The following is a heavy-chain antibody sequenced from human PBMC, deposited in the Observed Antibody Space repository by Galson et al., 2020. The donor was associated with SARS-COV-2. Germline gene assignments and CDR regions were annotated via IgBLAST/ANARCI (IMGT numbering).Heavy chain of an antibody. Sequence: GGSLRLSCVVSGFTFSNYAMTWVRQAPGKGLEWVSAISGRGGSTYYADSVKGRFTISRDNSKNTLYLQVNSLRAEDTAIYYCAKCGYSFGNNGYTSNALDIWGQGTMVTVSS. CDR1: GFTFSNYA. J-gene: IGHJ3*02. V-gene: IGHV3-23*01. CDR3: AKCGYSFGNNGYTSNALDI. CDR2: ISGRGGST. D-gene: IGHD5-18*01.